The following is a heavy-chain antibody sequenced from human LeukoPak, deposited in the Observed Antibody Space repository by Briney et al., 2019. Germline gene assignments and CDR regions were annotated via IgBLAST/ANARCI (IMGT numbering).Heavy chain of an antibody. CDR3: ARSITIFGVVMVRYFDY. J-gene: IGHJ4*02. V-gene: IGHV1-18*01. CDR1: GYTFTSYG. CDR2: ISAYNGNT. D-gene: IGHD3-3*01. Sequence: GASVKVSCKASGYTFTSYGISWVRQAAGQGLEWMGWISAYNGNTNHAQKLQGRVTMTTDTSTSTAYMELRSLRSDDTAVYYCARSITIFGVVMVRYFDYWGQGTLVTVSS.